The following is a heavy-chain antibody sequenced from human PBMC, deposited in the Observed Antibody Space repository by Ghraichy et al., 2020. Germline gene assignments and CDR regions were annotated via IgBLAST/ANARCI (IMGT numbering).Heavy chain of an antibody. D-gene: IGHD3-3*01. CDR2: ISYDGSNK. Sequence: GESLNISCAASGFTFSSYAMHWVRQAPGKGLEWVAVISYDGSNKYYADSVKGRFTISRDNSKNTLYLQMNSLRAEDTAVYYCARELRARIGYDFWSGYPQSDGMDVWGQGTTVTVSS. V-gene: IGHV3-30*04. J-gene: IGHJ6*02. CDR1: GFTFSSYA. CDR3: ARELRARIGYDFWSGYPQSDGMDV.